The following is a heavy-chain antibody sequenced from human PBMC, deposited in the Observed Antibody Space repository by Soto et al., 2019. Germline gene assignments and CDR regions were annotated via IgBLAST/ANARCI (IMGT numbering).Heavy chain of an antibody. V-gene: IGHV4-34*01. Sequence: SETLSLTCAVYGGSFSGYYWSWIRQPPGKGLEWIGEINHSGSTNYNPSLKSRVTISVDTSKNQFSLKLSSVTAADTAVYYCARRPNSSGWSRDFFDYWGQGTLVTVSS. J-gene: IGHJ4*02. D-gene: IGHD6-19*01. CDR3: ARRPNSSGWSRDFFDY. CDR1: GGSFSGYY. CDR2: INHSGST.